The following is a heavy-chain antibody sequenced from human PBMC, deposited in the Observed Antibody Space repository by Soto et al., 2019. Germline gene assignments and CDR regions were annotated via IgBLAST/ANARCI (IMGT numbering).Heavy chain of an antibody. D-gene: IGHD4-17*01. V-gene: IGHV4-31*03. CDR3: ARGRPDDYGDPDYFDY. CDR2: IYYSGST. Sequence: QVQLQESGPGLVKPSQTLSLTCNVSGVSISSGGYYWSWIRQHPAKGLEGIGHIYYSGSTYYNPYLKSRVTISVDTSKNQFSLKLSSVTAADTAVYYCARGRPDDYGDPDYFDYWGQGALVTVSS. J-gene: IGHJ4*02. CDR1: GVSISSGGYY.